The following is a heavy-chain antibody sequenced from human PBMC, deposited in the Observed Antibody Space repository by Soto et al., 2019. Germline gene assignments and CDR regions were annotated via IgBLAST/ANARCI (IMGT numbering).Heavy chain of an antibody. J-gene: IGHJ4*02. Sequence: SETLSLTCTVSGGSISSGGYYCSWIRQHPGKGLEWIGYIYYSVSTYYNPSLKSRVTISADTSKNQFSLKLSSVTAADTAVYYCARGDGGILTGQTFDYWGQGTMVTVSS. CDR2: IYYSVST. D-gene: IGHD3-9*01. V-gene: IGHV4-31*03. CDR1: GGSISSGGYY. CDR3: ARGDGGILTGQTFDY.